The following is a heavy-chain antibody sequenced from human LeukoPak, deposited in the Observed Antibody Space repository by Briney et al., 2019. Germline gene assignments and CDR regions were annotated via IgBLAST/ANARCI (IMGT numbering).Heavy chain of an antibody. J-gene: IGHJ4*02. Sequence: ASVKVSCTASGYTFTSYGISWVRQAPGQGLEWMGWISAYNGNTNYAQKLQGRVTMTTDTSTSTAYMELRSLRSDDTAVYYCARDIASYDFWSGPSYWGQGPLVTVSS. CDR3: ARDIASYDFWSGPSY. V-gene: IGHV1-18*01. CDR1: GYTFTSYG. D-gene: IGHD3-3*01. CDR2: ISAYNGNT.